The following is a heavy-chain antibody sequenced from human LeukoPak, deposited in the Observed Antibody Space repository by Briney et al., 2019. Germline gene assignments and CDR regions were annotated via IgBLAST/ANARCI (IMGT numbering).Heavy chain of an antibody. V-gene: IGHV4-59*01. D-gene: IGHD3-16*01. CDR2: IYYSGNT. J-gene: IGHJ4*02. CDR1: GGSISSYY. Sequence: PSKTLSLTCAVSGGSISSYYWSWIRQPPGKGLEWIGYIYYSGNTNYNPSLRSRLTISIDTSKNQFSLKLSSVTAADTAVYYCARVGYAYALDYWGQGTLVTVSS. CDR3: ARVGYAYALDY.